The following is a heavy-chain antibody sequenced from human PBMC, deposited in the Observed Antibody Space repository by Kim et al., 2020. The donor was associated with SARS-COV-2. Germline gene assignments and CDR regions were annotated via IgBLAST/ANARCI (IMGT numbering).Heavy chain of an antibody. CDR1: GGSFSGYY. Sequence: SETLSLTCAVYGGSFSGYYWSWIRQPPGKGLEWIGEINHSGSTNYNPSLKSRVTISVDTSKNQFSLKLSSVTAADTAVYYCARRGIAAADDAFDIWGQGTMVTVSS. J-gene: IGHJ3*02. CDR2: INHSGST. CDR3: ARRGIAAADDAFDI. D-gene: IGHD6-13*01. V-gene: IGHV4-34*01.